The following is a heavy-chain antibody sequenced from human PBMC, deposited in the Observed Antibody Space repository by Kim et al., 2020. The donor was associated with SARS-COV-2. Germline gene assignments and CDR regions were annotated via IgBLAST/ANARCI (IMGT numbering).Heavy chain of an antibody. CDR3: ARTYDDILTGYYHPYYFD. CDR1: GGSISSYY. J-gene: IGHJ4*01. CDR2: IYYSGST. D-gene: IGHD3-9*01. V-gene: IGHV4-59*08. Sequence: SETLSLTCTVSGGSISSYYWSWIRQPPGKGLEWIGYIYYSGSTNYNPSLKSRVTISVDTSKNQFSLKLSSVTAADTAVYYCARTYDDILTGYYHPYYFD.